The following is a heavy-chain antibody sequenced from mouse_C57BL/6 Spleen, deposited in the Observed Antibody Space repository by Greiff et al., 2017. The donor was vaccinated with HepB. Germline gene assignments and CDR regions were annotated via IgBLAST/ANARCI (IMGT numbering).Heavy chain of an antibody. J-gene: IGHJ2*01. CDR3: ARSSTVVACCPFDY. V-gene: IGHV1-4*01. D-gene: IGHD1-1*01. CDR1: GYTFTSYT. CDR2: INPSSGYT. Sequence: VQRVESGAELARPGASVKMSCKASGYTFTSYTMHWVKQRPGQGLEWIGYINPSSGYTKYNQKFKDKATLTADKSSSTAYMQLSSLTSEDSAVYYCARSSTVVACCPFDYWGQGTTLTVSS.